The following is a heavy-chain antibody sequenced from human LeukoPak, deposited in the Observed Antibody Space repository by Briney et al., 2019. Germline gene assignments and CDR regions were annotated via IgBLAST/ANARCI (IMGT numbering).Heavy chain of an antibody. V-gene: IGHV1-18*01. CDR1: GNIFNSYG. D-gene: IGHD3-10*01. J-gene: IGHJ4*02. CDR3: SREEYLSGSYVDD. Sequence: ASVKVSCKASGNIFNSYGFSWVRQAPGQGLEWIGWINVHKGNTEYAQKFQGRVSMTADTSTSTVYVELRSLRSDDTAVYYCSREEYLSGSYVDDWGQGTLVTVSS. CDR2: INVHKGNT.